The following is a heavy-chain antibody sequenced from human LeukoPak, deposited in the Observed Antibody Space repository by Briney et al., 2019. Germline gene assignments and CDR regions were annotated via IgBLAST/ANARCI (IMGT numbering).Heavy chain of an antibody. V-gene: IGHV3-30*01. CDR2: ISYDGSRQ. CDR1: GFTFRDYV. D-gene: IGHD3-22*01. Sequence: GGSLRLSCVASGFTFRDYVMHWVRQAPGKGLESVARISYDGSRQYYADSARGRFTISRDDSKSTLYLQMNSLRAEDTSVYYCARDFDERSDYLDGVRFDRWGLGTLVTVSS. J-gene: IGHJ5*02. CDR3: ARDFDERSDYLDGVRFDR.